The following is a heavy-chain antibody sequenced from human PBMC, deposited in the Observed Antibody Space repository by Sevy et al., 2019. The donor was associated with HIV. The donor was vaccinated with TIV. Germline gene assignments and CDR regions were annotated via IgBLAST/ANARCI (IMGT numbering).Heavy chain of an antibody. J-gene: IGHJ3*02. D-gene: IGHD2-15*01. CDR1: SGSISSGGYY. Sequence: SETLSLTCTVSSGSISSGGYYWSWIRQHPGKGLEWIGYIYYSGSTYYNPSLKSRVTISVDTSKNQFSLKLSTVTAADTAVYYCARDVRSVVVVAATPGAFDIWGQGTMVTVSS. CDR2: IYYSGST. CDR3: ARDVRSVVVVAATPGAFDI. V-gene: IGHV4-31*03.